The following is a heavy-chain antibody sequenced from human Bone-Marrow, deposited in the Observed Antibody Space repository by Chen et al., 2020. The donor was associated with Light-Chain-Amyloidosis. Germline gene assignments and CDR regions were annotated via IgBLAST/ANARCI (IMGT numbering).Heavy chain of an antibody. Sequence: EVQREPSGSEVKKPGVSLTISCKGSGYTFPNYWIGWVRQMPGKGLEWMGVIYPDDSDARYSPSFEGQVTISADKSITTAYLQWRSLKASDTAMYYCARRRDGYNFDYWGQGTLVTVSS. D-gene: IGHD5-12*01. V-gene: IGHV5-51*01. CDR3: ARRRDGYNFDY. J-gene: IGHJ4*02. CDR1: GYTFPNYW. CDR2: IYPDDSDA.